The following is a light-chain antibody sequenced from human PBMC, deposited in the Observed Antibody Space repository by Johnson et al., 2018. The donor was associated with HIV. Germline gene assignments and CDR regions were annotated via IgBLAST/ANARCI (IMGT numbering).Light chain of an antibody. Sequence: QSVLTQPPSVSAAPGQKVTISCSGSNSNIGSNYVSWYQQLPGTAPKLLIYDNHKRPSGIPDRVSGSKSGPSATLGITGLQTGDEADYYCGTWDSSLSVYVFGTGTKVTVL. CDR3: GTWDSSLSVYV. V-gene: IGLV1-51*01. CDR1: NSNIGSNY. CDR2: DNH. J-gene: IGLJ1*01.